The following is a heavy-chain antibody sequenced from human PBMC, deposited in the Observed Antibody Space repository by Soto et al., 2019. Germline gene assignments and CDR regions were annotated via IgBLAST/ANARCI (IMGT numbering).Heavy chain of an antibody. J-gene: IGHJ3*02. D-gene: IGHD6-13*01. CDR3: ARVGYSSSWYRRGAFDI. CDR2: INHSGST. Sequence: QVQLQQWGAGLLKPSETLSLTCAVYGGSFSGYYWSWIRQPPRKGLEWIGEINHSGSTNYNPSLKSRVTLSVDTYKNQFSLKLTSVTAADTAVYYCARVGYSSSWYRRGAFDIWGQGTMVTVSS. V-gene: IGHV4-34*01. CDR1: GGSFSGYY.